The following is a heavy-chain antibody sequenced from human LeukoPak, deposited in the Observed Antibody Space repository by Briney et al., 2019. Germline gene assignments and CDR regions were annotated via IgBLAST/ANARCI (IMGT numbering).Heavy chain of an antibody. CDR2: IYSGGST. J-gene: IGHJ3*02. V-gene: IGHV3-53*01. D-gene: IGHD2-21*02. Sequence: GGSLRLSCAASGFTVSSNYMSWVRQAPGKGLEWVSVIYSGGSTYYADSVKGRFTISRDNSKNTLYLQMNSLRAEDTAVYYCARVSIVVVTANPLLDAFDIWGQGTMVTVSS. CDR3: ARVSIVVVTANPLLDAFDI. CDR1: GFTVSSNY.